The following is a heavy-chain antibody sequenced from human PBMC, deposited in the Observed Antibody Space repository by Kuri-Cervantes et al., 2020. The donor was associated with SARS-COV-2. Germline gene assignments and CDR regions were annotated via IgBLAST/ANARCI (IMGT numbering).Heavy chain of an antibody. D-gene: IGHD3-10*01. J-gene: IGHJ6*02. CDR1: GGSISSGDYY. CDR3: ARGAFGYYGMDV. CDR2: IYYCGST. V-gene: IGHV4-30-4*01. Sequence: SETLSLTCTVSGGSISSGDYYWSWIRQPPGKGLEWIGYIYYCGSTYYNPSLKSRVTISVDMSKNQFSLKLSSVTAADTAVYYCARGAFGYYGMDVWGQGTTVTVSS.